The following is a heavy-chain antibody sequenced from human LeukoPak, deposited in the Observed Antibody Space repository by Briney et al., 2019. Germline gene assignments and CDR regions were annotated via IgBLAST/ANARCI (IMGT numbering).Heavy chain of an antibody. CDR1: GFTFSSYA. V-gene: IGHV3-64*04. Sequence: GGSLRLSCAASGFTFSSYAMHWARQAPGKGLEYVSSISYNGGSTFYANSVKGRFTISRDNSKNTLYLQMNSLRAEDTAVYYCASVAGYYYYYYMDVWGKGTTVTISS. CDR2: ISYNGGST. CDR3: ASVAGYYYYYYMDV. D-gene: IGHD6-19*01. J-gene: IGHJ6*03.